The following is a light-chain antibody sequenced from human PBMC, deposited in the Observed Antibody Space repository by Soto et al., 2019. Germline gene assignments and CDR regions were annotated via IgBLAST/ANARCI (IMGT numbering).Light chain of an antibody. CDR2: GAS. V-gene: IGKV3-15*01. Sequence: EIVMTQSPATLSVSPGERATLSCRASQSVGSNLAWYQQKPGQAPRLLIYGASTRATGIPDRFSGSGSGTEFTLTVSSLQSEDFAVYYCQQYNNWPRTFGQGTKV. CDR1: QSVGSN. CDR3: QQYNNWPRT. J-gene: IGKJ1*01.